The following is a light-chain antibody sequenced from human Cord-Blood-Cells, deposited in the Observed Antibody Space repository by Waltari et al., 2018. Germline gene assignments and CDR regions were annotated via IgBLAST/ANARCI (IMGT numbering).Light chain of an antibody. CDR3: QQYNNWPYT. CDR2: GAS. Sequence: EIVMTQSPATLSVSPGESATLSCRASQSVSSNLAWYQQQPGKAPRLLIYGASTRATGIQARFSRSGSGTEFTLTISSLQSEDFAVYYCQQYNNWPYTFGQGTKLEIK. CDR1: QSVSSN. J-gene: IGKJ2*01. V-gene: IGKV3-15*01.